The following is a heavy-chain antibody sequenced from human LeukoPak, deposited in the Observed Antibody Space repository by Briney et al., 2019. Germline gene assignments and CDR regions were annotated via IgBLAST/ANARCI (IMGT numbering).Heavy chain of an antibody. CDR2: ISYDGSNK. J-gene: IGHJ6*02. CDR1: GFTFSSYA. V-gene: IGHV3-30-3*01. CDR3: AKAVNYGSGSYYNVHYYYYGMDV. Sequence: GGSLRLSCAASGFTFSSYAMHWVRQAPGKGLEWVAVISYDGSNKYYADSVKGRFTISRDNSKNTLYLQMNSLRAEDTAVYYCAKAVNYGSGSYYNVHYYYYGMDVWGQGTTVTVSS. D-gene: IGHD3-10*01.